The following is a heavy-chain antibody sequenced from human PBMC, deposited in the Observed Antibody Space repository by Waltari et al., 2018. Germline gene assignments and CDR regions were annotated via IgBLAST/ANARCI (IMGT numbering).Heavy chain of an antibody. Sequence: QLQLQESGPGMVKPSETLSLTCSVSSGSISNPDNYWAWIRQSPGKGLEWIATIYYSGSSYYNPSLESRVAIFIDTSKNQFSLRLTSVTVADTAVYYCARLIVGTSPDYFDYWGQGTLVTVSS. CDR3: ARLIVGTSPDYFDY. V-gene: IGHV4-39*01. CDR1: SGSISNPDNY. CDR2: IYYSGSS. D-gene: IGHD1-26*01. J-gene: IGHJ4*02.